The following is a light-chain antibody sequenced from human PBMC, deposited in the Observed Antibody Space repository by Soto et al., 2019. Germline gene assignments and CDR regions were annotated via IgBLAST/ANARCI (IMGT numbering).Light chain of an antibody. Sequence: QMTQSPSSVSAYVGDRVTITCRASQDIRTWLAWYQQKPGKAPKILIYGASTLQSGVPSRFSGSGSGTYFTLTSSSLQPEDSATYYCQHATTFPITFGQGTRLEIK. CDR1: QDIRTW. V-gene: IGKV1-12*01. CDR3: QHATTFPIT. J-gene: IGKJ5*01. CDR2: GAS.